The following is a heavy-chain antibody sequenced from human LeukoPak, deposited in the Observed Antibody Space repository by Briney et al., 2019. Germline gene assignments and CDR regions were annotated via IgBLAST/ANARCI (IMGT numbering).Heavy chain of an antibody. Sequence: PGGFLRLSCAASGLTFSSYAMHWVRQAPGKGLEWVAVISYDGSNNHYADSVKGRFTISRDNSKNTLYLQMKSLRAEDTAVYYCARDSDASCGGDCYSSYWGQGTLVTVSS. CDR3: ARDSDASCGGDCYSSY. CDR1: GLTFSSYA. J-gene: IGHJ4*02. D-gene: IGHD2-21*02. CDR2: ISYDGSNN. V-gene: IGHV3-30-3*01.